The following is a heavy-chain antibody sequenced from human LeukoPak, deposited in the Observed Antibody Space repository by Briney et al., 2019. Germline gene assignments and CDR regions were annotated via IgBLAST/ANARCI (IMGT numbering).Heavy chain of an antibody. Sequence: GGSLRLSCAASGFTFSTYNMNWVRQVPGKGLEWVSSITSSSTYMFYADSVMGRFTISRDNAKNSLYLQMNSLRAEDTAVYYCARDDTHYGSSGSFYDAFDIWGQGTMVTVSS. J-gene: IGHJ3*02. CDR1: GFTFSTYN. D-gene: IGHD3-22*01. CDR3: ARDDTHYGSSGSFYDAFDI. V-gene: IGHV3-21*01. CDR2: ITSSSTYM.